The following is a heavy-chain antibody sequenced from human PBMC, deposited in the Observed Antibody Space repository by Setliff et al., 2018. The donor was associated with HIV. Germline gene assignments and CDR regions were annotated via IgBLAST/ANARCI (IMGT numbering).Heavy chain of an antibody. J-gene: IGHJ4*02. CDR2: ISTSGTT. CDR3: ARVSTDYVWGSFLSSGPYYFDF. V-gene: IGHV4-61*09. D-gene: IGHD3-16*01. CDR1: GDSITSGTYY. Sequence: SETLSLTCTVSGDSITSGTYYWSWTRQPAGMRLEWIGHISTSGTTNYSPSLKSRVTISADTSKSQFSLKLTSVTAADTAAFFCARVSTDYVWGSFLSSGPYYFDFWGQGALVTVSS.